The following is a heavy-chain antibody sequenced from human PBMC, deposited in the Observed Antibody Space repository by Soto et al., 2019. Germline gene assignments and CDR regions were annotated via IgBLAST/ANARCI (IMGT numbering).Heavy chain of an antibody. CDR1: GGTFGSYA. D-gene: IGHD2-2*01. CDR3: ARSQGSSTSLEIYYYYYYGMDV. J-gene: IGHJ6*02. Sequence: QVQLVQSGAEVKKPGSSVKVSCKASGGTFGSYAISWVRQAPGQGREWMGGIIPIPGTANYAQKFQGRVTIAAAESTSPAYMELSSLRSEDTAVYYCARSQGSSTSLEIYYYYYYGMDVWGQGTTVTVSS. CDR2: IIPIPGTA. V-gene: IGHV1-69*01.